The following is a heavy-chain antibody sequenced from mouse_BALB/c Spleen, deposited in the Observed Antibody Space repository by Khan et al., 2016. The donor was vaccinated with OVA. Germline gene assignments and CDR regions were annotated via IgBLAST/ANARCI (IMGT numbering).Heavy chain of an antibody. CDR3: ARIKA. CDR1: GFNINDTY. CDR2: IDPANGNP. Sequence: EVQLQESGAELVKPGASVKLSCTASGFNINDTYMHWVKQRPEQGLEWIGRIDPANGNPKYDPKFPGKAPITADNSSNTAGLQRSSLTSEDTAVYYCARIKAWGQGTTLTVAA. J-gene: IGHJ2*01. D-gene: IGHD1-3*01. V-gene: IGHV14-3*02.